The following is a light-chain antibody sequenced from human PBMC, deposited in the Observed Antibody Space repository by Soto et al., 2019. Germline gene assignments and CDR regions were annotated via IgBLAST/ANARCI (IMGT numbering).Light chain of an antibody. Sequence: EIVLTQSPGTPSLSPGKRATLSCWASQSVHSSHLAWYQQRPGQPPRLLIYGASSRATGIPDRFSGSGSGTVFTLTISRLEPEDFAVYFCQQYDSSPTTFGQGTKV. CDR1: QSVHSSH. V-gene: IGKV3-20*01. CDR2: GAS. J-gene: IGKJ1*01. CDR3: QQYDSSPTT.